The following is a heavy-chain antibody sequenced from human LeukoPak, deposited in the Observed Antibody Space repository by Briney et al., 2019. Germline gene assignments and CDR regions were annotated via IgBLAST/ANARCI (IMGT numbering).Heavy chain of an antibody. Sequence: SETLSLTCTVSGGSISSSSYYWGWIRQPPGKGLEWIGSIYYSGSTYYNPSLKSRVTISVDTSKNQFSLKLSSVTAADTAVYYCARQEWSRILEPSYPFDYWGQGTLVTVSS. CDR2: IYYSGST. J-gene: IGHJ4*02. D-gene: IGHD3-3*01. CDR3: ARQEWSRILEPSYPFDY. CDR1: GGSISSSSYY. V-gene: IGHV4-39*01.